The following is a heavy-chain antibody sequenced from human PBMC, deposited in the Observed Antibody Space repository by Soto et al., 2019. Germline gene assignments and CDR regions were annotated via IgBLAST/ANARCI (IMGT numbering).Heavy chain of an antibody. J-gene: IGHJ6*02. V-gene: IGHV3-7*01. CDR2: IKEDGSEK. D-gene: IGHD3-22*01. CDR1: GFTFSTYW. CDR3: ARGWGYFDSSGFPYLYAMDV. Sequence: RGGSLRLSCAASGFTFSTYWMSWVRQAPGKGLEWVANIKEDGSEKYYVDSVGGRFTISRDNAKNSLYLQMTSVRAEDTALYYCARGWGYFDSSGFPYLYAMDVWGQGTTVTVSS.